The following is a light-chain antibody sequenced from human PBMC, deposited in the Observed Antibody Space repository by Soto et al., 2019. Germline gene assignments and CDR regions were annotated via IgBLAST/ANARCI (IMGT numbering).Light chain of an antibody. J-gene: IGLJ2*01. V-gene: IGLV1-44*01. CDR3: AAWDDSRTGVV. CDR2: SNT. Sequence: QSVLTQPPSASGTPGQTIAISCSGGSSNIGSHTVNWYQQLPGTAPRLLIYSNTQRPSGVPDRFSGSKSGTSASLAISGLQSEYEGDYYCAAWDDSRTGVVFGGGTKVTVL. CDR1: SSNIGSHT.